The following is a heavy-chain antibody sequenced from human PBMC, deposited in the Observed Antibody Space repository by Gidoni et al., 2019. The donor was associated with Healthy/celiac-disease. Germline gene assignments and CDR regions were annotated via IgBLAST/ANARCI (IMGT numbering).Heavy chain of an antibody. V-gene: IGHV4-61*02. J-gene: IGHJ4*02. CDR3: AREGYCSGGSFYGGIY. D-gene: IGHD2-15*01. CDR1: GGSISSGSDY. Sequence: QVQLQESGPGLVKPSQTLSLTYTVPGGSISSGSDYWSWIRPPAGKGLEWIGRIYTSGSTNYNPSLKSRVTISVDTSKNQFSLKLSSVTAADTAVYYCAREGYCSGGSFYGGIYWGQGTLVTVSS. CDR2: IYTSGST.